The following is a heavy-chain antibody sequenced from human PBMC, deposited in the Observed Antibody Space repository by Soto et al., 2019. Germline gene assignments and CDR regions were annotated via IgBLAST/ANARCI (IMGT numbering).Heavy chain of an antibody. CDR2: ISGSGGST. CDR3: AKKDIGWDAFDI. Sequence: EVQLLESGGGLVQPGGSLRLSCAASGFTFSSYAMSWVRQAPGKGLEWVSAISGSGGSTYYADSVMGRFTISRDTPKNPLYVQMNSLRAEDTAVYYCAKKDIGWDAFDIWGKGTMVTVSA. CDR1: GFTFSSYA. D-gene: IGHD2-15*01. J-gene: IGHJ3*02. V-gene: IGHV3-23*01.